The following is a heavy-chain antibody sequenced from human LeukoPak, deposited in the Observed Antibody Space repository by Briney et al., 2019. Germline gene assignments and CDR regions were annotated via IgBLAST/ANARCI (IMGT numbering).Heavy chain of an antibody. V-gene: IGHV4-59*01. D-gene: IGHD4-17*01. CDR3: ARGGYGDYAFDY. CDR2: VSYSGGA. J-gene: IGHJ4*02. CDR1: GGSIGSYY. Sequence: SETLSLTCSVSGGSIGSYYWNWIRQSPGKGLEWLGSVSYSGGANSSPSLRGRVTISVDKSKNVFYLKLSSVTAADTAVYYCARGGYGDYAFDYWGQGTLVTVSS.